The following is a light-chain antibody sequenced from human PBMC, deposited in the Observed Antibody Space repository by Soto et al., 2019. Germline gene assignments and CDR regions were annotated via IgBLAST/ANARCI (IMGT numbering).Light chain of an antibody. CDR2: GAS. J-gene: IGKJ1*01. CDR1: QSVSNSD. V-gene: IGKV3-20*01. Sequence: EIVLTQSPGTLSLSPGERATLFCRASQSVSNSDLAWYQQKPGQAPRLLIYGASSRATGIPDRFSGSVSGTYFTLTINRLEPDDFAVYYCQQYGSSPLTFGQGTTVEIK. CDR3: QQYGSSPLT.